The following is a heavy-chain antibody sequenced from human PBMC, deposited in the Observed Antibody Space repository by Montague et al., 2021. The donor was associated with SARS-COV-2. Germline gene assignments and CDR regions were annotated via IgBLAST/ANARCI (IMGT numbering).Heavy chain of an antibody. V-gene: IGHV4-39*01. CDR1: GGSISSSSYY. D-gene: IGHD3-10*01. CDR3: ARHVRSLMVRGPDFDY. Sequence: SETLSLTCTVSGGSISSSSYYWGWIRQPPGKGLEWIGSIYYSGTTYYNPSLKSRVTISVDTSKNQFSLKLSSVTAADTAVYYCARHVRSLMVRGPDFDYWGQGLVVTVSS. J-gene: IGHJ4*02. CDR2: IYYSGTT.